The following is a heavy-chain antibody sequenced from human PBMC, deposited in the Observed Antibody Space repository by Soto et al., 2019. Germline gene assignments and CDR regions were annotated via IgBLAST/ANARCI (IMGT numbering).Heavy chain of an antibody. J-gene: IGHJ6*02. D-gene: IGHD3-10*01. CDR3: ARAVRGVIPVGSYYYGMDV. CDR1: GYTFTSYG. Sequence: ASVKVSCKASGYTFTSYGISWVRQAPGQGLEWMGWISAYNGNTNYAQKLQGRVTMTTDTSTSTAYMELRSLRSDDTAVYYCARAVRGVIPVGSYYYGMDVWGQGTTVTVSS. V-gene: IGHV1-18*01. CDR2: ISAYNGNT.